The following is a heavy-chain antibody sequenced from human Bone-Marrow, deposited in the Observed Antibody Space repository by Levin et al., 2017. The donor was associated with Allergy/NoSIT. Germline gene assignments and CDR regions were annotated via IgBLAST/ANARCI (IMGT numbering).Heavy chain of an antibody. D-gene: IGHD3-10*01. V-gene: IGHV3-23*01. CDR2: ISGSGGST. J-gene: IGHJ6*03. Sequence: GGSLRLSCAASGFTFSSYAMSWVRQAPGKGLEWVSAISGSGGSTYYADSVKGRFTISRDNSKNTLYLQMNSLRAEDTAVYYCAKGITMVQEPLHMDVWGKGTTVTVSS. CDR1: GFTFSSYA. CDR3: AKGITMVQEPLHMDV.